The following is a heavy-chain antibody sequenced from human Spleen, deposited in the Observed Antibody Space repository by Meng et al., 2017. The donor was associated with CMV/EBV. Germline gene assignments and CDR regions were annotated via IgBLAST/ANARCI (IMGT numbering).Heavy chain of an antibody. Sequence: GESLKISCAASGFTFNTYAMHWARQAPGKGLEWVAVTSAAGYDNYYADSVKGRFTVSRDNARNSLYLQMNSLRVEDTAVYYCARDLWASSNLYWGQGTLVTVSS. CDR1: GFTFNTYA. V-gene: IGHV3-30-3*01. J-gene: IGHJ4*02. CDR3: ARDLWASSNLY. D-gene: IGHD2-21*01. CDR2: TSAAGYDN.